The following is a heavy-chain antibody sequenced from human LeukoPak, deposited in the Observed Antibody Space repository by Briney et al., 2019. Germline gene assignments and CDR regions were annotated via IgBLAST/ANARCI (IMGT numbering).Heavy chain of an antibody. CDR1: GFTFSSYA. D-gene: IGHD3-10*01. CDR2: IKQDGTEK. J-gene: IGHJ2*01. CDR3: AKPPHYYGSGSFYWYFDL. V-gene: IGHV3-7*01. Sequence: GGSLRLSCAASGFTFSSYAMSWVRQAPGKGLEWVANIKQDGTEKYYVDSVKGRFTISRDNAKNSLYLQMNSLRAEDTAVYYCAKPPHYYGSGSFYWYFDLWGRGTLVTVSS.